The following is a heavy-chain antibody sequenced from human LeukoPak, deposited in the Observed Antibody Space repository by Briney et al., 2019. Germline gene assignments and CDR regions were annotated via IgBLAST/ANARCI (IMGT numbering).Heavy chain of an antibody. CDR1: GFIFSSYA. CDR2: ISGSGGST. J-gene: IGHJ4*02. Sequence: GGSLRLSCAASGFIFSSYAMSWVRQAPGEGLEWVSAISGSGGSTYYADSVKGRFTISRDNSKNTLYLQMNSLRAEDTAVYYCAKTMGAIDHDYWGQGTLVTVSS. D-gene: IGHD1-26*01. CDR3: AKTMGAIDHDY. V-gene: IGHV3-23*01.